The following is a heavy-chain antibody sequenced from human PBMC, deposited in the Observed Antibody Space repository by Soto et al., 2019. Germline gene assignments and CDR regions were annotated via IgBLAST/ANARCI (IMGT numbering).Heavy chain of an antibody. CDR2: INHSGST. D-gene: IGHD3-10*01. V-gene: IGHV4-34*01. CDR1: GGSFSGYY. J-gene: IGHJ4*02. Sequence: QVQLQQWGAGLLKPSETLSLTCAVYGGSFSGYYWSWIRQPPGKGLEWIGEINHSGSTNYNPSLKSRVTISVDTSKHQFSLKLSSVTAAATAVYYCARGTAVRGVLLDYWGQGTLVTVSS. CDR3: ARGTAVRGVLLDY.